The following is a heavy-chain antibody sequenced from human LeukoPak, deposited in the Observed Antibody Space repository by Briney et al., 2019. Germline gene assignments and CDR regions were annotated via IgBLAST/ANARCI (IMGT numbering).Heavy chain of an antibody. Sequence: GGSLRLSCAASGFTFSSYWMSWVRQAPGKGLEWVANIKQDGSEKYYVDSVKGRFTISRDNAKNSLYLQMNSLRAEDTAVYYCASFYQLLGANAFDIWGQGTMVTVSS. CDR2: IKQDGSEK. CDR1: GFTFSSYW. V-gene: IGHV3-7*01. J-gene: IGHJ3*02. D-gene: IGHD2-2*01. CDR3: ASFYQLLGANAFDI.